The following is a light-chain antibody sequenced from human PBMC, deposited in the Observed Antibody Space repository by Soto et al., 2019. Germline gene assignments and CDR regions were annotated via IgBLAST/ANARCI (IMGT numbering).Light chain of an antibody. CDR1: QALNTR. CDR2: LTS. J-gene: IGKJ1*01. Sequence: IVFTQSPATLSAFPGDRVRLSCRASQALNTRLAWYQHKPGQAPRLLIYLTSNRAAGVPARFSGSGSGTDFTLTISRLEPEDFAVYYCQQYGSSPRTFGQGTKVDIK. CDR3: QQYGSSPRT. V-gene: IGKV3-20*01.